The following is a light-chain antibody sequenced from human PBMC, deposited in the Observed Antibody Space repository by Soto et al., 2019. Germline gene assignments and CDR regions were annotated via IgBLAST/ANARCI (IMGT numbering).Light chain of an antibody. Sequence: QSALTQPPSASGSPGQSVTISCTGTSSDVGGYNYVSWYQQHPGKAPKLMIYEVSQWPSGVPDRFSGSKSGNTASLTVSGLQAEDEADYYCSSYAGSVLFGGGTQLTV. CDR3: SSYAGSVL. CDR2: EVS. J-gene: IGLJ2*01. CDR1: SSDVGGYNY. V-gene: IGLV2-8*01.